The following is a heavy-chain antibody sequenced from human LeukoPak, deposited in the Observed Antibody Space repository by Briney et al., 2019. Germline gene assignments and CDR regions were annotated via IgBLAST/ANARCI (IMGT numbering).Heavy chain of an antibody. D-gene: IGHD3-22*01. J-gene: IGHJ6*02. CDR3: ASGGLTNYYDSSGYYSHYYYYGMDV. V-gene: IGHV1-69*04. CDR2: IIPILGIA. Sequence: ASVTVSCKASGGTFSSYAISWVRQAPGQGLEWMGRIIPILGIANYAQKFQGRVTITADKSTSQAYMELRSLRSEDTAVYYCASGGLTNYYDSSGYYSHYYYYGMDVWGQGTTVTVSS. CDR1: GGTFSSYA.